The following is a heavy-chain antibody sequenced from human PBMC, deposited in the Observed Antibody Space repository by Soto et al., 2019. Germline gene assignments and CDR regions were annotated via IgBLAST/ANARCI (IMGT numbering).Heavy chain of an antibody. D-gene: IGHD5-18*01. CDR1: GFTFSSYW. V-gene: IGHV3-74*01. J-gene: IGHJ4*02. CDR2: LKSDGSGT. Sequence: EVQLVESGGGLVQPGGSLRLSCAASGFTFSSYWMHWVRQAPGKGLVWVSRLKSDGSGTTYADSVKGRLTISRDNAKNRLYLQMNSLGAEDTAVYYCVRGDGDXXDGNGYLGRHWGQGTLVTVSS. CDR3: VRGDGDXXDGNGYLGRH.